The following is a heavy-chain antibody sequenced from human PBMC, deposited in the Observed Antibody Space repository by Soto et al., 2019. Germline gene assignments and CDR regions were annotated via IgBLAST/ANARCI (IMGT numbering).Heavy chain of an antibody. CDR2: IKPDESEK. Sequence: EVHLVESGGGLVQPGGSLRLSCTASGFTFSDSWMTWVRQAPGKGLEWVARIKPDESEKKYAESVKGRFSISRDNAKNSMYLQMDSLRGEDTAVYYCVRGGSNYASWGQGTLVTVSS. V-gene: IGHV3-7*01. D-gene: IGHD4-4*01. J-gene: IGHJ5*02. CDR3: VRGGSNYAS. CDR1: GFTFSDSW.